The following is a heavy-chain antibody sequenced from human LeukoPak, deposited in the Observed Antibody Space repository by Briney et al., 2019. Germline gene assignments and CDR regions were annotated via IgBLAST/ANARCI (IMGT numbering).Heavy chain of an antibody. CDR3: ARGTAGTADWDFDY. Sequence: PSETLSLTCTVSGGSISSYYWSRVRQAPGKGLEWVANIKQDGSEKYYVDSVKGRFTISRDNAKNSLYLQMNSLRAEDTAVYYCARGTAGTADWDFDYWGQGTLVTVSS. V-gene: IGHV3-7*03. CDR1: GGSISSYY. CDR2: IKQDGSEK. D-gene: IGHD6-13*01. J-gene: IGHJ4*02.